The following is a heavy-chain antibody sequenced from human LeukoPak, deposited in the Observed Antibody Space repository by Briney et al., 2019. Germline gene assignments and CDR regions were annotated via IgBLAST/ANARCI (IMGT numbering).Heavy chain of an antibody. CDR2: INPNSGGT. V-gene: IGHV1-2*02. D-gene: IGHD6-6*01. CDR1: GYTFTDYY. Sequence: ASVKVSCKASGYTFTDYYMHWVRQAPGQGLEWMGWINPNSGGTNYAQKFQGRVTMTRDTSISTAYMELSRLRSDDTAVYYCASWGDQQLGGSYFDYWGQGTLVTVSS. J-gene: IGHJ4*02. CDR3: ASWGDQQLGGSYFDY.